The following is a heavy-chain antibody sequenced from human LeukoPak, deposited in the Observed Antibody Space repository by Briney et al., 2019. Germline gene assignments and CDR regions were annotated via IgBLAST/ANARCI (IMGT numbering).Heavy chain of an antibody. CDR3: AKWGDYDVLTGYYDSDY. CDR2: VSGRDTSI. Sequence: PGASLRLSCAASGFTFSNYAMSWVRQAPGKGLEWVSAVSGRDTSIYYTDSVKGRFTISRDNSKNTLYLLMNSLSAEDTAIYYCAKWGDYDVLTGYYDSDYWGQGTLVTVSS. D-gene: IGHD3-9*01. V-gene: IGHV3-23*01. CDR1: GFTFSNYA. J-gene: IGHJ4*02.